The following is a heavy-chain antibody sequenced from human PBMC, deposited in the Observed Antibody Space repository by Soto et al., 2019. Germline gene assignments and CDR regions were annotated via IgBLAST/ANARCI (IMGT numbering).Heavy chain of an antibody. D-gene: IGHD2-8*01. CDR1: GYTFTRYG. CDR2: INTYNGNT. CDR3: AMVGVYVTPSPQDV. Sequence: QVQLVQSGAEVKNPGASVKVSCKASGYTFTRYGIGWARQAPGQGLEWMGWINTYNGNTNYAQNVQGRVTLTTDTSKRTAYMELRSLRSSDTAIYYCAMVGVYVTPSPQDVWGQGTTVIVSS. V-gene: IGHV1-18*01. J-gene: IGHJ6*02.